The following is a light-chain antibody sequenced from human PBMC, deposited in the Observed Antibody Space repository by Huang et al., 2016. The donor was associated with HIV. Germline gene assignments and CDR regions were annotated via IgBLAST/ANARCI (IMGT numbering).Light chain of an antibody. V-gene: IGKV1-39*01. CDR3: QQTYIIPIT. CDR1: QSISIY. Sequence: DIQMTQSPFSLSASVGDRVTITCRASQSISIYLNCYQQKPGKAPKILIYSASTLQSGIPSRFSGSGSGTDFTLTITSLQPEDFATYYCQQTYIIPITFGQGTKLEIK. CDR2: SAS. J-gene: IGKJ2*01.